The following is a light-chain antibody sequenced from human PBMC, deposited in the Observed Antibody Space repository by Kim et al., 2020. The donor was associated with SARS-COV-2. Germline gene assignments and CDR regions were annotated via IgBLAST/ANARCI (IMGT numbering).Light chain of an antibody. CDR3: QQYGSSPLT. CDR1: HSVSSSY. V-gene: IGKV3-20*01. J-gene: IGKJ4*01. CDR2: GAS. Sequence: EIVLTQSPVTVSLSPGDRASLSCRASHSVSSSYLAWYQQQPGQAPRLLIYGASSRATGIPDRFSGSGSRTDFTLTISRLEPEDVAVYYCQQYGSSPLTFGGGTKVDIK.